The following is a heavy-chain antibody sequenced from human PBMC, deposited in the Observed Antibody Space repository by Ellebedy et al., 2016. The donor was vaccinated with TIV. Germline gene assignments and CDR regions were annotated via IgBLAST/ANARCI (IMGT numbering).Heavy chain of an antibody. J-gene: IGHJ4*02. CDR2: IRSTGSDK. V-gene: IGHV3-21*04. CDR1: GFTFSNYN. CDR3: ARIPYSDYSGWVTYVDS. D-gene: IGHD2-15*01. Sequence: PGGSLRLSCVASGFTFSNYNMNWVRQSPGKGLEWVSSIRSTGSDKYYAESVKGRFTISRATSENMVYLQMDSLRVDDTGMYYCARIPYSDYSGWVTYVDSWGQGTLVTVSS.